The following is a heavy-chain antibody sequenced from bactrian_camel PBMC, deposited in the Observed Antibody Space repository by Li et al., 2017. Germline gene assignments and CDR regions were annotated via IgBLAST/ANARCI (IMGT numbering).Heavy chain of an antibody. CDR1: GFIFSTYY. D-gene: IGHD5*01. J-gene: IGHJ4*01. V-gene: IGHV3S40*01. CDR2: INSGGGST. CDR3: ATDIGVGYNY. Sequence: DVQLVESGGDLVQPGGSLRLSCAASGFIFSTYYMTWVRQAPGKGLEWVSYINSGGGSTFYADSVKGRFTISRDNAKNTLYLQMNSLKTEDTAVYCCATDIGVGYNYWGQGTQVTVS.